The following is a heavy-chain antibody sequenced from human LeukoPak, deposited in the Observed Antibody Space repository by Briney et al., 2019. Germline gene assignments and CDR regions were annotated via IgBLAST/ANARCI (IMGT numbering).Heavy chain of an antibody. Sequence: GGSLRLSCAASGFTFSSYAMSWVRQAPGKGLEWVSAISGSGGSTYYADSVKGRFTISRDNSKNTLYLQMNSLRAEDTAVYYCAKDATAVVTKGGYFDYWGQGTLVSVSS. CDR3: AKDATAVVTKGGYFDY. CDR1: GFTFSSYA. CDR2: ISGSGGST. D-gene: IGHD2-21*02. V-gene: IGHV3-23*01. J-gene: IGHJ4*02.